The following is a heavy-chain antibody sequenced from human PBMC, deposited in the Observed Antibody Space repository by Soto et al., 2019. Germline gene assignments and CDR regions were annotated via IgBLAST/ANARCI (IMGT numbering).Heavy chain of an antibody. D-gene: IGHD5-18*01. V-gene: IGHV4-39*07. CDR2: IYYSGST. J-gene: IGHJ6*03. CDR1: GGSISSSSYY. Sequence: SETLSLTCTVSGGSISSSSYYWGWIRQPPGKGLEWIGSIYYSGSTYYNPSLKSRVTISVDTSKNQFSLKLSSVTAADTAVYYCARWDTAMGHMDVWGKGTTVTVSS. CDR3: ARWDTAMGHMDV.